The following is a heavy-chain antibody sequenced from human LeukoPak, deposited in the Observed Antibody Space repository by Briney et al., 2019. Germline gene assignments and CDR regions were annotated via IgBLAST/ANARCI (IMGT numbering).Heavy chain of an antibody. CDR2: IYHSGST. CDR1: GGSISSSNW. V-gene: IGHV4-4*02. D-gene: IGHD2-2*01. J-gene: IGHJ6*03. Sequence: SETLSLTCAVSGGSISSSNWWSWVRQPPGKGLEWIGEIYHSGSTNYNPSLKSRVTMSVDTSKNQFSLKLSSVTAADTAVYYCARDRTWDCSSTSCYLWAYYNYMDVWGKGTTVTVSS. CDR3: ARDRTWDCSSTSCYLWAYYNYMDV.